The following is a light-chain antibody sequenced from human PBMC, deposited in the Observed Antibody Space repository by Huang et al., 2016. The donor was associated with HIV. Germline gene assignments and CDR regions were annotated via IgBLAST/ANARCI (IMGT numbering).Light chain of an antibody. CDR1: QSISSW. V-gene: IGKV1-5*03. CDR2: KAS. J-gene: IGKJ2*01. CDR3: QLYNSFST. Sequence: DIQMTQSPSTLSASVGDRVTITCRARQSISSWLTWYQQKPGEAPKLLIYKASNLETGVSSRFAGSGSGTEFTLTISSLQPDDSASYYCQLYNSFSTFGQGTKL.